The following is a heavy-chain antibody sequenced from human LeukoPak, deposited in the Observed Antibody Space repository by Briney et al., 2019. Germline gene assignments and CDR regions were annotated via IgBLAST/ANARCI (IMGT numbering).Heavy chain of an antibody. Sequence: PSETLSLTRTVSGGSISSYYWSWIRKPPGPGLERIGYIYYSGSTNYNPSLKSRVTISVDTSKNQFSLKRSSVTAADTAVYYCARLTVGATRCFDYWGQGTLVTVSS. CDR3: ARLTVGATRCFDY. CDR2: IYYSGST. V-gene: IGHV4-59*08. J-gene: IGHJ4*02. D-gene: IGHD1-26*01. CDR1: GGSISSYY.